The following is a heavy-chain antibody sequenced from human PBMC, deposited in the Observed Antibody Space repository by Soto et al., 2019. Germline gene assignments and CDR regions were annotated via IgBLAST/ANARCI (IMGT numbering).Heavy chain of an antibody. Sequence: SETLSLTCAVYGGSFSGYYWSWIRQPPGKGLEWIGEINHSGSTNYNPSLKSRVTISVDTSKNQFSLKLSSVTAADTAVYYCARVSYFWRYYGMDVWGQGTTVTVS. CDR3: ARVSYFWRYYGMDV. CDR1: GGSFSGYY. D-gene: IGHD3-3*01. V-gene: IGHV4-34*01. J-gene: IGHJ6*02. CDR2: INHSGST.